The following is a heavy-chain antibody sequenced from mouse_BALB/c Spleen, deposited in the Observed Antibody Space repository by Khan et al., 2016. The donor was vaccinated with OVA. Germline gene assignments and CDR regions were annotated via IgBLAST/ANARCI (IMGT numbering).Heavy chain of an antibody. Sequence: QVQLQQSGAELARPGDSVKMSCKASGYTFTSHTMHWVKQRPGQGLEWIGYINPRSDYTQYNQKFNDKVTLTADISSSTAYMQMTSLTSEDSTVYYCANRTAEYALDYWGQGTSVTVSS. V-gene: IGHV1-4*01. J-gene: IGHJ4*01. CDR1: GYTFTSHT. D-gene: IGHD1-2*01. CDR3: ANRTAEYALDY. CDR2: INPRSDYT.